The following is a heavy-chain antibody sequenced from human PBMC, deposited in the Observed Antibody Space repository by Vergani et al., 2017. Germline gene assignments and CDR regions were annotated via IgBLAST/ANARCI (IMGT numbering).Heavy chain of an antibody. V-gene: IGHV3-21*01. D-gene: IGHD3-22*01. CDR2: ISSSSSYI. Sequence: EVQLVESGGGLVKPGGSLRLSCAASGFTFSSYSLNWVRQAPGKGLEWVSSISSSSSYIYYADSVKGRFTISRDNAKNSLYLQMNSLRAEDTAVYYCARDGPLLLDYWGQGTLVTVSS. CDR1: GFTFSSYS. J-gene: IGHJ4*02. CDR3: ARDGPLLLDY.